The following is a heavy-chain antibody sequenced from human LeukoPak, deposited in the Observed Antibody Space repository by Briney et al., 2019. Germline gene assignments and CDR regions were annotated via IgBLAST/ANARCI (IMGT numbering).Heavy chain of an antibody. Sequence: PGGSLILSCAASGVTVSNNFMSWVRQAPGKGLEWVSVIYGGGSTYYADSVKGRFTISRDTSKNTLYLQMNSLRAEDTAVYYCARDYGGISSVDAFDIWGQGTMVTVSS. V-gene: IGHV3-53*01. J-gene: IGHJ3*02. CDR3: ARDYGGISSVDAFDI. CDR2: IYGGGST. CDR1: GVTVSNNF. D-gene: IGHD4-23*01.